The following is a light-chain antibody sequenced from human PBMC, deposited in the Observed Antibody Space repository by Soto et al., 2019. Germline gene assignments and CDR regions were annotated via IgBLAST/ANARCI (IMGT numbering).Light chain of an antibody. CDR1: QSVKSSY. CDR2: GAS. J-gene: IGKJ4*01. CDR3: QQYASSPLT. V-gene: IGKV3-20*01. Sequence: EIVLTQSPGTLSLSPGERATLSCRASQSVKSSYLAWYQQKPGQPPRLLIYGASTRATGIPDRFIGSGSAKDFTLTITRMEPEDFAVFYCQQYASSPLTFGGGSKVEIK.